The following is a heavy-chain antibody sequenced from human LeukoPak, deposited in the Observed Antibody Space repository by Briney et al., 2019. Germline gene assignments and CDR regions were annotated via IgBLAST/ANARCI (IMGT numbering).Heavy chain of an antibody. CDR3: ARDPVAGLTGYYKGWFDP. CDR2: INPSGGST. CDR1: GYTFTSYY. V-gene: IGHV1-46*01. Sequence: ASVKVSCTASGYTFTSYYMHWVRRAPGQGLEWMGIINPSGGSTSYAQKFQGRVTMTRDTSTSTVYMELSSLRSEDTAVYYCARDPVAGLTGYYKGWFDPWGQGTLVTVSS. D-gene: IGHD3-9*01. J-gene: IGHJ5*02.